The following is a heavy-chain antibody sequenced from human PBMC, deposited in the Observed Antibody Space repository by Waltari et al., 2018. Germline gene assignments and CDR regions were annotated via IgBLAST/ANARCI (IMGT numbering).Heavy chain of an antibody. CDR1: GGSISSYY. D-gene: IGHD5-18*01. CDR3: ARVGYSYGTGFDP. CDR2: IYYSGST. Sequence: QVQLQESGPGLVKPSETLSLTCTVSGGSISSYYWSWIRQPPGKGLEWIGYIYYSGSTNYNPSVKSRVTISVDTSKNQFSLKLSSVTAADTAVYYCARVGYSYGTGFDPWGQGTLVTVSS. J-gene: IGHJ5*02. V-gene: IGHV4-59*01.